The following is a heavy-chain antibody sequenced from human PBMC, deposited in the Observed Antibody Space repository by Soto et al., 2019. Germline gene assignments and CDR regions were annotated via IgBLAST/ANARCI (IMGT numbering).Heavy chain of an antibody. J-gene: IGHJ4*02. CDR2: ISAYNGNT. Sequence: ASVKVSCKASGYTFTSYSISWVRQAPGQGLEWMGWISAYNGNTNYAQKLQGRVTMTTDTSTSTAYMELRSLRSEDTAVYYCAREDYGDLNYDYWGQGTLVTVSS. CDR3: AREDYGDLNYDY. V-gene: IGHV1-18*01. CDR1: GYTFTSYS. D-gene: IGHD4-17*01.